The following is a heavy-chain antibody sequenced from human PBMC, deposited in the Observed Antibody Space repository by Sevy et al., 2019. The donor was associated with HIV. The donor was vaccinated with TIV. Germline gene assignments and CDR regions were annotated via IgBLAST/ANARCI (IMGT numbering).Heavy chain of an antibody. D-gene: IGHD3-22*01. Sequence: GGSLRLSCAASGFTFSSYGMHWVRQAPGKGLEWVAVISYDGSNKYYADSVKGRFTISRDNSKSTLYLEMNSLRAEDTAVYYCAKDQGYYYDSSGLYYYYGMDVWGQGTTVTVSS. CDR1: GFTFSSYG. V-gene: IGHV3-30*18. J-gene: IGHJ6*02. CDR3: AKDQGYYYDSSGLYYYYGMDV. CDR2: ISYDGSNK.